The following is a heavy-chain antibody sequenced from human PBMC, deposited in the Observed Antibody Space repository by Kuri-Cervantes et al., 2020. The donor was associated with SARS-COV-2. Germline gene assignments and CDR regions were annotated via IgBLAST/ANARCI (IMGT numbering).Heavy chain of an antibody. V-gene: IGHV4-61*09. D-gene: IGHD6-13*01. CDR2: IYVRGST. CDR3: ARDGYSSSWNYFDS. J-gene: IGHJ4*02. Sequence: SETLSLTCTVSGGSIFSGSLYWSWIRQPAGKGLEWIGHIYVRGSTDYNPSPKSRVTMSIDTSKNQFSLNLSSVTAADTAVYYCARDGYSSSWNYFDSWGQGTLVTVSS. CDR1: GGSIFSGSLY.